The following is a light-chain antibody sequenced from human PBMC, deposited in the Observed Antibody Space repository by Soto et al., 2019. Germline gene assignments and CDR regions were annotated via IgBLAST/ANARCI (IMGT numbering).Light chain of an antibody. CDR3: QHCNDWPKT. CDR2: RAS. CDR1: QSVNTN. Sequence: EIVMTQSPPTLSVSPGERATLSCRASQSVNTNLAWYQQKPGQAPRLLIFRASTRATGIPARFSGSGSGTEFTLIIISLQSEDFAVYYCQHCNDWPKTFGQGTKVDIK. V-gene: IGKV3-15*01. J-gene: IGKJ1*01.